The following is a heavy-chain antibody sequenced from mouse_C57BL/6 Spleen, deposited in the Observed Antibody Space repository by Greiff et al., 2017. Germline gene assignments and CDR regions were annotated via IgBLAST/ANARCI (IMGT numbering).Heavy chain of an antibody. D-gene: IGHD2-5*01. CDR3: ARGDSNHLYYAMDY. V-gene: IGHV1-39*01. J-gene: IGHJ4*01. CDR1: GYSFTDYN. CDR2: INPNYGTT. Sequence: VHVKQSGPELVKPGASVKISCKASGYSFTDYNMNWVKQSNGKSLEWIGVINPNYGTTSYNQKFKGKATLTVDQSSSTAYMQLNSLTSEDSAVYYCARGDSNHLYYAMDYWGQGTSVTVSS.